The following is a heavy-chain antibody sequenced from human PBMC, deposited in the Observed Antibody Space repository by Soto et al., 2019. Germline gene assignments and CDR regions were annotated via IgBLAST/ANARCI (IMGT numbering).Heavy chain of an antibody. CDR1: GFNFSEYD. V-gene: IGHV3-30*18. J-gene: IGHJ4*02. CDR3: AKDWATFVAGRFFDS. CDR2: ISFEGSNK. Sequence: QVKLVESGGGVVQPGTSLRLSCAASGFNFSEYDMHWVRQSPRKGLEWLAIISFEGSNKYSANSVKGRFTISRDNSKNTLYLQMNDLRPEDTAVYYCAKDWATFVAGRFFDSWGQGTPVTVSS. D-gene: IGHD3-3*01.